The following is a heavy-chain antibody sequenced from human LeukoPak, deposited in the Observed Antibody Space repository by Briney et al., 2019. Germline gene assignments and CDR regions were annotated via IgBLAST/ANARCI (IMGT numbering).Heavy chain of an antibody. J-gene: IGHJ4*02. CDR1: GCSFTSYW. CDR3: SRHLFYGYFDY. Sequence: GESLRISCQGSGCSFTSYWISCVRQMPGKGLEWMGRIDPSDSYTNYSPSFQGHVTISADKSISTAYLQWSSLKASYSAMYYCSRHLFYGYFDYWGQGTLVTVSS. V-gene: IGHV5-10-1*01. D-gene: IGHD2/OR15-2a*01. CDR2: IDPSDSYT.